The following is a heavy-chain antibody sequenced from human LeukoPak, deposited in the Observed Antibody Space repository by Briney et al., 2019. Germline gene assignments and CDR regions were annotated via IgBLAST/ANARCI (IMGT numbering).Heavy chain of an antibody. J-gene: IGHJ5*02. CDR2: IYYSGST. CDR3: ARSVVTLNWFDP. CDR1: GGSVSSYY. Sequence: PSETLSLTCTVSGGSVSSYYWTWIRQPPGKGLEWIGYIYYSGSTNYNPSLKSRVTISVDTSKNQFSLRLNSVTAADTAVYYCARSVVTLNWFDPWGQGTLVTVSP. D-gene: IGHD3-22*01. V-gene: IGHV4-59*02.